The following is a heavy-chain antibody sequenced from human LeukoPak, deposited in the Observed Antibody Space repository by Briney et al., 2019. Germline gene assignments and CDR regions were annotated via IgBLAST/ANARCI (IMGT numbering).Heavy chain of an antibody. V-gene: IGHV4-4*07. Sequence: SETLSLTCTVSGGSIRSHYWSWIRQPAGKGLEWIGRIYTTGSTNYNPSLKSRVTMSIDTSKNQFSLKLSSVTATDTAVYYCARTWGSSPYYFDYWGQGTLVTVSS. CDR3: ARTWGSSPYYFDY. J-gene: IGHJ4*02. D-gene: IGHD3-16*01. CDR2: IYTTGST. CDR1: GGSIRSHY.